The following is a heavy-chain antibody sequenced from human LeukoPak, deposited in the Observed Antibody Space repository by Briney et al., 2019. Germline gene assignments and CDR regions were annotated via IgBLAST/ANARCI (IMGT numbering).Heavy chain of an antibody. Sequence: PPGGSLRLSCAASGFTFSSYAMSWVRQAPGKGLEWVSAISGSGGSTYYADSVKGRFTISRDISKNTLYLQMNSLRAGDTAVYYCAKDGGGSGWWHDYWGQGTLVTVSS. CDR2: ISGSGGST. CDR1: GFTFSSYA. CDR3: AKDGGGSGWWHDY. V-gene: IGHV3-23*01. J-gene: IGHJ4*02. D-gene: IGHD6-19*01.